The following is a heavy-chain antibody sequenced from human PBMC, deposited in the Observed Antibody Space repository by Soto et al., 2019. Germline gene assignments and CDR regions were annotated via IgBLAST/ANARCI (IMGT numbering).Heavy chain of an antibody. J-gene: IGHJ4*02. D-gene: IGHD6-25*01. CDR2: ISYDGSNK. CDR3: AKGPSAVTVDY. V-gene: IGHV3-30*18. Sequence: PGGSLRLSCAASGFTFSSCGMHWVRQAPGKGLEWVAVISYDGSNKYYADSVKGRFTISRDNSKNTLYLQMNSLRAEDTAVYYCAKGPSAVTVDYWGQGTLVTVSS. CDR1: GFTFSSCG.